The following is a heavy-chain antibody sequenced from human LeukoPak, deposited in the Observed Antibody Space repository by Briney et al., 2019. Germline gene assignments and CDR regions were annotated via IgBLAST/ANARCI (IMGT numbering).Heavy chain of an antibody. J-gene: IGHJ4*02. V-gene: IGHV3-23*01. CDR2: ISGSGGST. CDR3: AKGGRYCSSTSCYASIDY. Sequence: GGSLRLSCAASGFTFSSYAMSWVRQAPGKGLEWVSAISGSGGSTYYADSVKGRLTISRDNSKNTLYLQMNSLRAEDTAVYYCAKGGRYCSSTSCYASIDYWGQGTLVTVSS. CDR1: GFTFSSYA. D-gene: IGHD2-2*01.